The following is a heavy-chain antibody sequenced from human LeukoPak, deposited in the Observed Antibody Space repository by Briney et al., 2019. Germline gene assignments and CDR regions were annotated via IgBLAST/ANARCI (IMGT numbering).Heavy chain of an antibody. V-gene: IGHV3-30*18. CDR1: GFTFSSYG. J-gene: IGHJ4*02. D-gene: IGHD6-13*01. CDR3: AKDLAAGLDY. Sequence: GGFLRLSCAASGFTFSSYGMHWVRQAPGKGLEWVAVISYDGSNKYYADSVKGRFTISRDNSKNTLYLQMNSLRAEDTAVYYCAKDLAAGLDYWGQGTLVTVSS. CDR2: ISYDGSNK.